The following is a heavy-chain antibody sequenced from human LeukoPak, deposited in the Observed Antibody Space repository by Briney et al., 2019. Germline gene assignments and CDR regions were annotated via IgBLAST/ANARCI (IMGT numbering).Heavy chain of an antibody. Sequence: GGSLRLSCAASGFTVSSNYMSWVRQAPGKGLEWVSVIYSGGSTYYADSVKGRFTISRDNSKNTLYLQMNSLRAEDTAVYYCARDPGPMVGTDFGFLDYWGQGTLVTVSS. V-gene: IGHV3-66*01. CDR1: GFTVSSNY. J-gene: IGHJ4*02. CDR2: IYSGGST. D-gene: IGHD3-10*01. CDR3: ARDPGPMVGTDFGFLDY.